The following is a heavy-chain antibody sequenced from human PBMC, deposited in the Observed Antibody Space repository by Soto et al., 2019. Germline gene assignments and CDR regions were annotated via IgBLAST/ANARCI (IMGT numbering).Heavy chain of an antibody. J-gene: IGHJ3*02. CDR1: GYTFTSYG. CDR3: ARXDYYDSSGYSGNDAFDI. D-gene: IGHD3-22*01. V-gene: IGHV1-18*01. Sequence: ASVKVSCKASGYTFTSYGISWVRQAPGQGLEWMGWISAYNGNTNYAQKLQGRVTMTTDTSTSTAYMELRSLRSDDTAVYCCARXDYYDSSGYSGNDAFDIWGQGTMVTVSS. CDR2: ISAYNGNT.